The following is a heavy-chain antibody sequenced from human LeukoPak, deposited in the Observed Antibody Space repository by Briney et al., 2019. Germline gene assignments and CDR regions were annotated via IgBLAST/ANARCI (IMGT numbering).Heavy chain of an antibody. V-gene: IGHV3-74*01. CDR3: TRSDYGDY. CDR1: GFTISRSW. CDR2: ISSGGSRI. J-gene: IGHJ4*02. Sequence: GGSLRLSCAASGFTISRSWMHWVRQAPGKGLVWVSCISSGGSRISYADSVKGRLTISRDNAKNTLYLQMNSLRAEDTAMYNCTRSDYGDYWGQGRLVSVCS.